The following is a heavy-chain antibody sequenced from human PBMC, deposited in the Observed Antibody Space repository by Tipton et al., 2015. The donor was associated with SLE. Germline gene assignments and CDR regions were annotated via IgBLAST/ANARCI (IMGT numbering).Heavy chain of an antibody. V-gene: IGHV4-34*01. J-gene: IGHJ6*03. CDR1: GGSFSGYY. D-gene: IGHD3-10*01. CDR3: ARVLFSMVAKPGTIYYYSYMDV. Sequence: TLSLTCAVYGGSFSGYYWSWIRQPPGKGLEWIGEINRSGSTNYHPSLKSRVTISVDTSKNQFSLKLTSVTAADTAVYYCARVLFSMVAKPGTIYYYSYMDVWDKGTAVTVSS. CDR2: INRSGST.